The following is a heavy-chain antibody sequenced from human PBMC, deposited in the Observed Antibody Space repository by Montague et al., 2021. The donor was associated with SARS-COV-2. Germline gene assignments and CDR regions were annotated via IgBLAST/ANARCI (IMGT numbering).Heavy chain of an antibody. CDR1: GGSVSGTSYY. CDR2: IHHSGTT. V-gene: IGHV4-39*01. Sequence: SETLSLTCTVSGGSVSGTSYYWAWIRQPPGKGLEWIVNIHHSGTTFYNLSLKSRVTISVDTSKNEVSLKLNSVTAADTAVYYCARQGGPAGKHLFDPWGQGTPVTVSS. CDR3: ARQGGPAGKHLFDP. D-gene: IGHD2-2*01. J-gene: IGHJ5*02.